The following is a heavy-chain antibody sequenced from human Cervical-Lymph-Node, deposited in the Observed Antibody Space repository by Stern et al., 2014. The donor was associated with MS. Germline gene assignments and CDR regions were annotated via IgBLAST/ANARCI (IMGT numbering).Heavy chain of an antibody. J-gene: IGHJ4*02. CDR2: MNPNSGHT. Sequence: QDQLVQSGAEVKKPGASVKVSCKASGYTFTSYDINWVRQATGQGFEWMGWMNPNSGHTGYAQKFQGRVTLNRNTSLSTIYTELSSLGSEDTAVYYGARGYYDSGGPAGLDSWGRGTLVTVSS. D-gene: IGHD3-22*01. CDR3: ARGYYDSGGPAGLDS. V-gene: IGHV1-8*01. CDR1: GYTFTSYD.